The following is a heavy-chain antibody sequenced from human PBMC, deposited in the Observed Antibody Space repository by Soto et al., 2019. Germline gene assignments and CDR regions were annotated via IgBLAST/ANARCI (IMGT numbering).Heavy chain of an antibody. CDR3: ARLQGPPYDILTGLAY. J-gene: IGHJ4*02. CDR1: GFTFSSYA. V-gene: IGHV3-30-3*01. D-gene: IGHD3-9*01. Sequence: QVQLVESGGGVVQPGRSLRLSCAASGFTFSSYAMHWVRQAPGKGLEWVAVISYDGSNKYYADSVKGLFTISRDNSKNTLYLQMNSLRAEDTAVYYCARLQGPPYDILTGLAYWGQGTLVTVSS. CDR2: ISYDGSNK.